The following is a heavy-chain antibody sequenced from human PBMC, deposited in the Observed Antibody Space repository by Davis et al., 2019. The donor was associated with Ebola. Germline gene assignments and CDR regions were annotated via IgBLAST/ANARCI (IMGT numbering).Heavy chain of an antibody. J-gene: IGHJ3*02. D-gene: IGHD3-22*01. CDR3: ARVPGYYSDSNAYAFDI. CDR1: GYTFTSYD. Sequence: ASVKVSCKTSGYTFTSYDINWVRQATGQGLEWMGWMNPNSGNTGYAQKFQGRVTMTRNTSINTAYMELSSLRSEDTAVYYCARVPGYYSDSNAYAFDIWGQGTRVTVSS. CDR2: MNPNSGNT. V-gene: IGHV1-8*01.